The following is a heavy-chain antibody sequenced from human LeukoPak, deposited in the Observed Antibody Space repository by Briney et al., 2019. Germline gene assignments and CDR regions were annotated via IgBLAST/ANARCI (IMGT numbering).Heavy chain of an antibody. CDR1: GFTFSSYA. CDR2: ISGSGGST. Sequence: PGGSLRLSCAASGFTFSSYAMSWVRQAPGKGLEWVSAISGSGGSTYYADSVKGRFTISRDNSKNTVYLQMNSLRAEDTAVYYCAKGSSSWYTYHYFDYWGQGTLVTVSS. J-gene: IGHJ4*02. V-gene: IGHV3-23*01. CDR3: AKGSSSWYTYHYFDY. D-gene: IGHD6-13*01.